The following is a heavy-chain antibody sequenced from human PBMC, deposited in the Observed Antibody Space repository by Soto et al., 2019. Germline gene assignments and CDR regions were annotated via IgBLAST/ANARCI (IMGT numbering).Heavy chain of an antibody. CDR2: IYYSGST. Sequence: QVQLQESGPGLLKPSETLSLTCTVSGCSINNHYLSWIRQPPGQGLEWIGYIYYSGSTNYNPSLKSRVTMSVDTAKNQFSLKLSSLTAADTAIYCCARANWIFDYWGQGTLVTVSS. CDR1: GCSINNHY. J-gene: IGHJ4*02. CDR3: ARANWIFDY. V-gene: IGHV4-59*11. D-gene: IGHD1-20*01.